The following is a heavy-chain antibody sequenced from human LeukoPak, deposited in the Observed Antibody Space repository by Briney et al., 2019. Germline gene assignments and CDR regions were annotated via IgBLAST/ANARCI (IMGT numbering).Heavy chain of an antibody. Sequence: GGSLRLSCAASGFTFDNYGINWVRQAPGKGLEWVSRIHWNGGRTGYADSVKGRFTISRDNSKNTLYLQMNSLRAEDTAVYYCANPRGLITGTSRGNDAFDIWGQGTMVTVSS. J-gene: IGHJ3*02. CDR3: ANPRGLITGTSRGNDAFDI. CDR2: IHWNGGRT. CDR1: GFTFDNYG. V-gene: IGHV3-20*04. D-gene: IGHD1/OR15-1a*01.